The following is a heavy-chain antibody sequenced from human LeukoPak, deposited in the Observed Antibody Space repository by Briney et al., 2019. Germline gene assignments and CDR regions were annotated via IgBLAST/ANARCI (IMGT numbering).Heavy chain of an antibody. D-gene: IGHD6-19*01. CDR1: GGSISSSSYY. CDR2: IYYSGST. Sequence: PSETLSLTCTVSGGSISSSSYYWGWIRQPPGKGLEWIGSIYYSGSTYYNPSLKSRVTISVDTSKNQFSLKLSSVTAADTAVYYCASSNGYSSGRTLDYWGQGTLVTVSS. V-gene: IGHV4-39*01. J-gene: IGHJ4*02. CDR3: ASSNGYSSGRTLDY.